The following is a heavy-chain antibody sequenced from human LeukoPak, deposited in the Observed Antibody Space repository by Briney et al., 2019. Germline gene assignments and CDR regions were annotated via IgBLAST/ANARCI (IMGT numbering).Heavy chain of an antibody. CDR1: GFTFITYG. D-gene: IGHD3-22*01. Sequence: GGSLRLSCAASGFTFITYGMHWVRQAPGKGLEWVALIWYDGSYKYYADSVKGRFTISRDNSKNTLYLQMNSLRAEDTAVYYCAREYYDSSDYPRRHYFDYWGQGTLVTVSS. CDR2: IWYDGSYK. J-gene: IGHJ4*02. CDR3: AREYYDSSDYPRRHYFDY. V-gene: IGHV3-33*01.